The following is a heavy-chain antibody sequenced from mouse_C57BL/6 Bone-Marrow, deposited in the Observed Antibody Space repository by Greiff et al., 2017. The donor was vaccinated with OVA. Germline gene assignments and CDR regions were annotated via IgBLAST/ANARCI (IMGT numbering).Heavy chain of an antibody. J-gene: IGHJ1*03. Sequence: EVQLQQSGPELVKPGASVKIPCKASGYTFTDYNMDWVKQSHGKSLEWIGDINPNNGGTIYNQKFKGKATLTVDKSSSTAYMELRSLTSEDTAVYYCARSGYYGSSYLDYWYFDVWGTGTTVTVSS. CDR1: GYTFTDYN. V-gene: IGHV1-18*01. D-gene: IGHD1-1*01. CDR3: ARSGYYGSSYLDYWYFDV. CDR2: INPNNGGT.